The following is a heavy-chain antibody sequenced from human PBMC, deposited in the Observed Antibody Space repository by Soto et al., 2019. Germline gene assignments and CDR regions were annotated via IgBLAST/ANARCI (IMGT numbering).Heavy chain of an antibody. Sequence: PGESLKISCKGSGYSFTSYWISWVRQMPGKGLEWMGRIDPSDSYTNYSPSFQGHVTISADKSISTAYLQWSSLKAPDTAMYYCARLGYYDTSGFLPDFWGQGTQVTVCS. V-gene: IGHV5-10-1*01. CDR1: GYSFTSYW. J-gene: IGHJ4*02. CDR2: IDPSDSYT. D-gene: IGHD3-22*01. CDR3: ARLGYYDTSGFLPDF.